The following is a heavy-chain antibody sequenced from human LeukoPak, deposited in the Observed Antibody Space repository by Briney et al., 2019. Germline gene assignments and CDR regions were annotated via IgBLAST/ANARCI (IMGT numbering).Heavy chain of an antibody. CDR2: ISDDGGST. CDR1: GFILRSHA. V-gene: IGHV3-64D*06. J-gene: IGHJ4*02. Sequence: GGSLRLSCSASGFILRSHAMHWVRQAPGKGLEYVSRISDDGGSTYYADSVKGRFTISRDNSKNTLYLQMSSLRAVDTAVYYCVKDNEAGGSPFDRWGQGTLVTVSS. CDR3: VKDNEAGGSPFDR. D-gene: IGHD1-1*01.